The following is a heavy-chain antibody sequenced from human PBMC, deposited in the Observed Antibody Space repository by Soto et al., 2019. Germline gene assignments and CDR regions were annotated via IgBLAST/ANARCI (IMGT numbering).Heavy chain of an antibody. CDR1: GYTFTSSD. V-gene: IGHV1-8*01. Sequence: QVQLVQSGAEVKKPGASVRVSCKASGYTFTSSDVYWVRQATGQGLELMGWMNPNTGNTGYAQKFQGRVTMTSNTSISTDYMELSSLRSEDTAVYYCARGSNHCSGGSCYSDWFDPWGQGTPVTVSS. J-gene: IGHJ5*02. CDR2: MNPNTGNT. D-gene: IGHD2-15*01. CDR3: ARGSNHCSGGSCYSDWFDP.